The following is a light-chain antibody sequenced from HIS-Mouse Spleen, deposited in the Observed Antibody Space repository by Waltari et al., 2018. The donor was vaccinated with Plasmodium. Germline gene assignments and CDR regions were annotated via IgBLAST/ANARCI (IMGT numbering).Light chain of an antibody. J-gene: IGLJ3*02. CDR2: EDS. Sequence: SYELTQPPSVSVSPGQTARITCSGDPLPNKYAYWYQQKSGQAPVLVIYEDSKRPSGIPEGFSGSSSGTMATLTISGAQVEDEADYYCYSTDSSGNHRVFGGGTKLTVL. CDR1: PLPNKY. V-gene: IGLV3-10*01. CDR3: YSTDSSGNHRV.